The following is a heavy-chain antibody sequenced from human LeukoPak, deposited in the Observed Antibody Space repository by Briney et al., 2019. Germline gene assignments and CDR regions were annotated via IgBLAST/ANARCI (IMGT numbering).Heavy chain of an antibody. D-gene: IGHD5-18*01. J-gene: IGHJ4*02. V-gene: IGHV1-2*06. Sequence: ASVKVSCKASGYTFTGSYMHWVRQAPGQGLEWMGRINPNSGGTNYAQKFQGRVTMTRDTSISTAYMELSRLRSDDTAVYYCARGEEYSYGFNYFDYWGQGTLVTVSS. CDR3: ARGEEYSYGFNYFDY. CDR2: INPNSGGT. CDR1: GYTFTGSY.